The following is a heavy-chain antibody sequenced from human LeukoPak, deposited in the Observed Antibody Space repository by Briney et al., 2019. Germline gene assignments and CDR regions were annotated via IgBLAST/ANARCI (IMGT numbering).Heavy chain of an antibody. J-gene: IGHJ4*02. CDR3: AKYYCYVWGSYRSPYFDY. CDR1: GFTFSSYS. Sequence: GGSLRLSCAASGFTFSSYSMDWVRQAPGKGLEWVSYISSSSSTIYYADSVKGRFTISRDNAKNSLYLQMNSLRAEDTAVYYCAKYYCYVWGSYRSPYFDYWGQGTLVTVSS. D-gene: IGHD3-16*02. CDR2: ISSSSSTI. V-gene: IGHV3-48*01.